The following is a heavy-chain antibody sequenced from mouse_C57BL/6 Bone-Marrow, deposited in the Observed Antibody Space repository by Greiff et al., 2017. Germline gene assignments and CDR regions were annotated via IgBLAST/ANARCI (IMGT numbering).Heavy chain of an antibody. CDR3: ARSYPTY. J-gene: IGHJ2*01. V-gene: IGHV1-69*01. D-gene: IGHD2-12*01. CDR1: GYTFTSYW. CDR2: IDPSDSYT. Sequence: QVQLQQPGAELVMPGASVKLSCKASGYTFTSYWMHWVKQRPGQGLEWIGEIDPSDSYTNYNQKFKGKSTLTVDKSSSTAYMQLSSLTSEDSAVYYCARSYPTYWGQDTTLTFSS.